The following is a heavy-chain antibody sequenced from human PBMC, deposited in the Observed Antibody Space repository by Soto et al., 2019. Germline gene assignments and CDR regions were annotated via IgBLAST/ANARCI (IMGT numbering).Heavy chain of an antibody. Sequence: SVKVSCKASGGTFSSYTISWVRQAPGQGIEWMGRIIPILGIANYAQKFQGRVTITADKSTSTAYMELSSLRSEDTAVYYCARRAFAVDCGDDRGGRYNWFDPWGEGTLVTVSS. J-gene: IGHJ5*02. CDR2: IIPILGIA. D-gene: IGHD4-17*01. CDR1: GGTFSSYT. V-gene: IGHV1-69*02. CDR3: ARRAFAVDCGDDRGGRYNWFDP.